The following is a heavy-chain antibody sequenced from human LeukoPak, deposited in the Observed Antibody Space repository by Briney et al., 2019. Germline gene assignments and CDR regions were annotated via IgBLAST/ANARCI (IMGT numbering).Heavy chain of an antibody. V-gene: IGHV4-34*01. Sequence: SETLSLTCAVYGGSFSGYYWGWIRQPHGKGLEWIGSISYSGSTYYNPSLKSRVTISLDTSKNQFSLKLSSVTAADTAMYYCAGENLGYCSGGSCSHGYYFYMDVWGKGTTVTVSS. D-gene: IGHD2-15*01. CDR2: ISYSGST. J-gene: IGHJ6*03. CDR1: GGSFSGYY. CDR3: AGENLGYCSGGSCSHGYYFYMDV.